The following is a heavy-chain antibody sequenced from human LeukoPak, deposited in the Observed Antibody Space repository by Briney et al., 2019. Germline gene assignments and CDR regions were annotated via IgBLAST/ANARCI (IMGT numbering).Heavy chain of an antibody. CDR3: VKDFSSGGGVDY. V-gene: IGHV3-64D*06. CDR1: GFTFSTYA. CDR2: ISRNGGRT. Sequence: GGSLRLSCSASGFTFSTYAMHWVRQAPGKALESVSAISRNGGRTDYADSVKGRFTISRDNSKNTLYLQMRAEDTSVYYCVKDFSSGGGVDYWGQGTLVTVSS. D-gene: IGHD3-10*01. J-gene: IGHJ4*02.